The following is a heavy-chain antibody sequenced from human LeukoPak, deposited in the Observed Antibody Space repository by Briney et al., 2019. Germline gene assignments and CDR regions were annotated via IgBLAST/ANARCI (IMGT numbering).Heavy chain of an antibody. V-gene: IGHV3-49*04. CDR1: GFTFGDYA. CDR2: IKSKTDGGTT. CDR3: TSQYFDY. J-gene: IGHJ4*02. Sequence: PGRSLRLSCTASGFTFGDYAMSWVRQAPGKGLEWVGFIKSKTDGGTTDYAAPVEGRFTISRDDSKNTVYLQMNSLKTDDTAVYYCTSQYFDYWGQGTLVAVSS.